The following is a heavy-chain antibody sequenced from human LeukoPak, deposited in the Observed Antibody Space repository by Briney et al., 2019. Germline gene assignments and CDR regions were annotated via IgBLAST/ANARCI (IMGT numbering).Heavy chain of an antibody. CDR1: GFTFSLYW. CDR2: IDNDGSSA. D-gene: IGHD4-17*01. V-gene: IGHV3-74*01. Sequence: GGSLRLSCAASGFTFSLYWMHWVRQAPGKGLVWVSRIDNDGSSATYADSVKGRFTISRDNAKNSLYLQMNSLRAEDTAVYYCARDLGGYGDYAPFDYWGQGTLVTVSS. CDR3: ARDLGGYGDYAPFDY. J-gene: IGHJ4*02.